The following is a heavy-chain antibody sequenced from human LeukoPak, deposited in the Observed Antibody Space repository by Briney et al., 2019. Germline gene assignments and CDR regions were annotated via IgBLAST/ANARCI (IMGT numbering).Heavy chain of an antibody. CDR1: GFTFDDYA. CDR3: AKASVVGPSKWFDP. CDR2: ISWNSGSI. D-gene: IGHD1-26*01. V-gene: IGHV3-9*01. J-gene: IGHJ5*02. Sequence: GRSLRLSCAASGFTFDDYAMHWVRQVPGKGLEWVSGISWNSGSIGYADSVKGRFTISRDNAKNSLYLQMNSLRAEDTALYYCAKASVVGPSKWFDPWGQGTLVTVSS.